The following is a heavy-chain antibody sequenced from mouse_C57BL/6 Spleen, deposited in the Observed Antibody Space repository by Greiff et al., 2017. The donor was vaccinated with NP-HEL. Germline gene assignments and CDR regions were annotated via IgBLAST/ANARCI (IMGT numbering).Heavy chain of an antibody. CDR3: ARGTTVWTSWYFDV. Sequence: VQLQQSGGGLVKPGGSLKLSCAASGFTFSDYGMHWVRQAPEKGLEWVAYISSGSSTIYYADTVKGRFTISRDNAKNTLFLQMTSLRSEDTAMYYCARGTTVWTSWYFDVWGTGTTVTVSS. J-gene: IGHJ1*03. CDR2: ISSGSSTI. V-gene: IGHV5-17*01. D-gene: IGHD1-1*01. CDR1: GFTFSDYG.